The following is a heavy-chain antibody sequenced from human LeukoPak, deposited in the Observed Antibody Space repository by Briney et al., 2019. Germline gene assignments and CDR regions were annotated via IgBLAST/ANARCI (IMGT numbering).Heavy chain of an antibody. J-gene: IGHJ4*02. D-gene: IGHD5-18*01. CDR1: GFTFSGYA. CDR2: ISDSGGYT. Sequence: GGSLRLSCAASGFTFSGYAMSWVRQAPGKGLEWVSTISDSGGYTYYADSVKGRFTISRDNSMDTLFLQMNTLRAEDTAVYYCAKGGRYSWFDYWGQGTLVTVSS. CDR3: AKGGRYSWFDY. V-gene: IGHV3-23*01.